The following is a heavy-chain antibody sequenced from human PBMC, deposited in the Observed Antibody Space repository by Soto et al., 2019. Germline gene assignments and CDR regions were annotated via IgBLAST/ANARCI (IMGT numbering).Heavy chain of an antibody. D-gene: IGHD3-3*02. Sequence: PGGSLRLSFAASGFTFSSSGMNWVRQAPGKGLEWVSYIGGSSSTIYYADSVKVRFTISRDNAKNSLYLQMNSLRDEDTAVFYCARHFHTVYNWFDXWGQGTLVTVSX. J-gene: IGHJ5*02. V-gene: IGHV3-48*02. CDR1: GFTFSSSG. CDR2: IGGSSSTI. CDR3: ARHFHTVYNWFDX.